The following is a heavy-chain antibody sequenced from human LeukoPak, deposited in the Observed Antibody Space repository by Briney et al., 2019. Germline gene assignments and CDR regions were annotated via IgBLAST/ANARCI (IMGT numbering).Heavy chain of an antibody. Sequence: ASETLSLTCTVSGASITSSTYYWGWIRQPPGKGREWIGYIYYTGSTNNNPSLKTPVTISVDTSKKQFSLKLSSATAADTAVYYCARVLDLSKRGLDAFDIWGQGTMVTVSS. V-gene: IGHV4-61*05. D-gene: IGHD3-16*01. CDR1: GASITSSTYY. J-gene: IGHJ3*02. CDR3: ARVLDLSKRGLDAFDI. CDR2: IYYTGST.